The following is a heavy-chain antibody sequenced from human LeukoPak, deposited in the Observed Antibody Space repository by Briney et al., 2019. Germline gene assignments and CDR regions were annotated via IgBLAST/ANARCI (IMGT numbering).Heavy chain of an antibody. Sequence: PGGSLRLSCAASGFTFSSYAMHWVRQAPGKGLEWVAVISYDGSNKYYADSVKGRFTISRDNSKNTLYLQMNSLRAEDTAVYYCARGPHYYDSSGYHPDYWGQGTLVTVSS. V-gene: IGHV3-30-3*01. D-gene: IGHD3-22*01. J-gene: IGHJ4*02. CDR2: ISYDGSNK. CDR1: GFTFSSYA. CDR3: ARGPHYYDSSGYHPDY.